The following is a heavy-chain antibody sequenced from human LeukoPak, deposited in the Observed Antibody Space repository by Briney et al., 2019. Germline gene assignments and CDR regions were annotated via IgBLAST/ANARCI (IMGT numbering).Heavy chain of an antibody. J-gene: IGHJ4*02. V-gene: IGHV4-39*01. CDR1: GGSISSSSYY. Sequence: SGTLSLTCAVSGGSISSSSYYWGWIRQPPGKGLEWIGSIYYSGSTYYNPSLKSRVTISVDTSKNQFSLKLSSVTAADTAVYYCARGYYGSGSYSDYWGQGTLVTVSS. CDR2: IYYSGST. CDR3: ARGYYGSGSYSDY. D-gene: IGHD3-10*01.